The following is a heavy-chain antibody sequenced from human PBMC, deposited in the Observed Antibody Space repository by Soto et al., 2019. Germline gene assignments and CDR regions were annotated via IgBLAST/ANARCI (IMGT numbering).Heavy chain of an antibody. CDR1: GFIFNSYG. CDR3: AKEKGSWVYGMDV. D-gene: IGHD6-13*01. CDR2: ISYDGSNK. Sequence: VQLVESGGGVVQPGRSLRLSCAASGFIFNSYGMHWVRQAPGKGLEWVALISYDGSNKYYADSVKGRFTISRDNSKNTLYLQMNSLRAEDTAVYYCAKEKGSWVYGMDVWGQGTTVTVSS. V-gene: IGHV3-30*18. J-gene: IGHJ6*02.